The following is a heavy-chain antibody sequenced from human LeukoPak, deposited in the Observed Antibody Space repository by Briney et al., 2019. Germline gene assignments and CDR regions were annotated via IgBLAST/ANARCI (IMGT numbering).Heavy chain of an antibody. CDR1: GFTFSSYA. D-gene: IGHD3-22*01. J-gene: IGHJ3*02. Sequence: PGGSLRLSCAASGFTFSSYAMHWVHQAPGKGLEYVSAISSNGGSTYYANSVKGRFTISRDNSKNTLYFQMGSLRAEDMAVYYCARVRSYYDSSGYPDAFDIWGQGTMVTVSS. CDR2: ISSNGGST. V-gene: IGHV3-64*01. CDR3: ARVRSYYDSSGYPDAFDI.